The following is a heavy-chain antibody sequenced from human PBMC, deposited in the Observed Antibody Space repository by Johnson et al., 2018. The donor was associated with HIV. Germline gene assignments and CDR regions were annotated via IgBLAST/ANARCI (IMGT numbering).Heavy chain of an antibody. CDR2: INSDGSST. CDR1: GFTFSSYW. D-gene: IGHD6-19*01. J-gene: IGHJ3*02. Sequence: VQLVESGGGLVQPGGSLRLSCAASGFTFSSYWMHWVRQAPGNGLVWVSRINSDGSSTSYADSVKGRFTISRDNAKNTLYLQMNSLRAEDTAVYYCARGAVAAGLGAFDIWGQGTMVIVSS. V-gene: IGHV3-74*01. CDR3: ARGAVAAGLGAFDI.